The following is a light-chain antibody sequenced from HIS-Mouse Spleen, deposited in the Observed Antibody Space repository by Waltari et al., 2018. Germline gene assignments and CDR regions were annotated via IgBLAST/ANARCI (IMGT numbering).Light chain of an antibody. J-gene: IGLJ2*01. V-gene: IGLV2-11*01. CDR2: DVS. Sequence: QSALTQPRSVSGSPGQSVTISCPGTSSDVGGYNHVSWYQQQPGKAPKRMIYDVSKRPSGVPDRFSGSKSGNTASLTISGLQAEDEADYYCCSYAGSYPVVFGGGTKLTVL. CDR3: CSYAGSYPVV. CDR1: SSDVGGYNH.